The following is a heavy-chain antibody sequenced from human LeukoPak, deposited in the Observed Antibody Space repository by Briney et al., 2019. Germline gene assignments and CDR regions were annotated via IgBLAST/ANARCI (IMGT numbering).Heavy chain of an antibody. V-gene: IGHV4-59*02. CDR2: VYYTGTS. CDR3: ARYSNHVDYFDS. J-gene: IGHJ4*02. D-gene: IGHD4-11*01. CDR1: GDSVSSHY. Sequence: SETLSLTCTVSGDSVSSHYWGWIRQPPGKGLEWIAYVYYTGTSNYNPSLKSRVTISIDTSKSQLSLKLISVTAADTAVYYCARYSNHVDYFDSWGQGTLVTVSS.